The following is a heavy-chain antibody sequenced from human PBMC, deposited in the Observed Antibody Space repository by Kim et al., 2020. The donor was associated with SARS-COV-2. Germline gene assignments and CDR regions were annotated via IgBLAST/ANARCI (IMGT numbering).Heavy chain of an antibody. J-gene: IGHJ4*01. V-gene: IGHV3-48*02. D-gene: IGHD2-15*01. CDR1: GFTFSSYS. CDR2: ISSSSSTI. CDR3: ARDGGYCSGGSCCTYFD. Sequence: GGSLRLSCAASGFTFSSYSMNWVRQAPGTGLEWVSYISSSSSTIYYADPVKGRFTISRDNAKNSLYLLMNSLRDEDTAVYYCARDGGYCSGGSCCTYFD.